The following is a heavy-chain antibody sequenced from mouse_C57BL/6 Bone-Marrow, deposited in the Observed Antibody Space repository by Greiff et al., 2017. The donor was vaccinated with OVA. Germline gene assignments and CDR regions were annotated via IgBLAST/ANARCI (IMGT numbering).Heavy chain of an antibody. J-gene: IGHJ1*03. D-gene: IGHD1-1*01. V-gene: IGHV1-81*01. Sequence: QVQLQQSGAELARPGASVKLSCTASGYTFTSYGISWVKQRTGQGLEWIGEIYPRSGNTYYNEKFKGKATLTADKSSSTAYMELRSLTSEDSAVYYGAALITTVAHWYFDVWGTGTTVTVSS. CDR1: GYTFTSYG. CDR2: IYPRSGNT. CDR3: AALITTVAHWYFDV.